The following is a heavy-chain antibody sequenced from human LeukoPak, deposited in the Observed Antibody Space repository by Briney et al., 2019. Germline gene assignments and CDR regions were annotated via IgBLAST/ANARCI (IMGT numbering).Heavy chain of an antibody. J-gene: IGHJ4*02. V-gene: IGHV3-23*01. D-gene: IGHD6-19*01. CDR2: ISGSGGST. CDR1: GFTFSSYA. Sequence: PGGSLRLSCAASGFTFSSYAMSWVRQAPGKGLEWVSAISGSGGSTYYADSVKGRFTISRDNSKNTLYLQMNSLRAEDTAVYYCAKATIAVAGTGNYYFDYWGQRTLVTVSS. CDR3: AKATIAVAGTGNYYFDY.